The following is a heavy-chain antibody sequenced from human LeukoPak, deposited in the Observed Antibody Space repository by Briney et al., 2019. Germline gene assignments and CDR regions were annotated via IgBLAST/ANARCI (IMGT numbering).Heavy chain of an antibody. V-gene: IGHV3-23*01. Sequence: GGSLRLSCAGSGFTFSSYAMSWVRQAPGKGLEWVSAISGSGADTYYADSVKGRFTISRDNSKNTLFLQMNSLRAEDSAVYYCARENTASYDYVWGELSSPPMDAWGQGTTVTVSS. J-gene: IGHJ6*02. D-gene: IGHD3-16*02. CDR3: ARENTASYDYVWGELSSPPMDA. CDR2: ISGSGADT. CDR1: GFTFSSYA.